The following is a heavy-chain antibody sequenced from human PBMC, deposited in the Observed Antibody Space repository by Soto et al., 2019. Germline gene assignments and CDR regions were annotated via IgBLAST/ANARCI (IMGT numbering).Heavy chain of an antibody. CDR3: AKAGYDSSGLTPDNTPWY. V-gene: IGHV3-30*18. Sequence: GGSLRLSCAASGFTFSSYGMHWVRQAPGKGLEWVAVISYDGSNKYYADSVKGRFTISRDNSKNTLYLQMNSLRAEDTAVYYCAKAGYDSSGLTPDNTPWYWGQGTLVTVSS. D-gene: IGHD3-22*01. CDR1: GFTFSSYG. J-gene: IGHJ4*02. CDR2: ISYDGSNK.